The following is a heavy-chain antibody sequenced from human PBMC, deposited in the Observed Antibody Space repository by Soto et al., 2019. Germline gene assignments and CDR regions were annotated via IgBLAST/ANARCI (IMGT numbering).Heavy chain of an antibody. CDR2: INHSGST. CDR1: GGSFSGYY. J-gene: IGHJ6*02. CDR3: ARMWEDSSGYYHYYYGMDV. Sequence: SETLSLTCAVYGGSFSGYYWSWIRQPPGKGLEWIGEINHSGSTNYNPSLKSRVTISVDTSKNQFSLKLSSVTAADTAVYYCARMWEDSSGYYHYYYGMDVWGQGTTVTVSS. D-gene: IGHD3-22*01. V-gene: IGHV4-34*01.